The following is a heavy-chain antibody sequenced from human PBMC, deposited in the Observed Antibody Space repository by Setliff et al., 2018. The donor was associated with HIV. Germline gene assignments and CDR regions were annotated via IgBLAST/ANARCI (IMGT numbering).Heavy chain of an antibody. Sequence: PSETLSLTCTVSGGSISSYYWSWIRQPPGKGLEWIGSIYTSGSTNYNPSLKSRLTISLDTKNQFSLKLSSATAADTAVYYCARGGSGNSYNGAFDYWGQGTLVTVSS. CDR3: ARGGSGNSYNGAFDY. CDR2: IYTSGST. J-gene: IGHJ4*02. V-gene: IGHV4-4*08. CDR1: GGSISSYY. D-gene: IGHD3-10*01.